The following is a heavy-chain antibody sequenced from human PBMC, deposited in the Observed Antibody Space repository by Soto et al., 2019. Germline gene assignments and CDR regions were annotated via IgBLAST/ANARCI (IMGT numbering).Heavy chain of an antibody. D-gene: IGHD3-9*01. CDR1: GFTFSAYS. Sequence: EVQLVESGGGLVQPGGSLRLSCAASGFTFSAYSMNWVRQAPGKGLEWVSDISSSSSNTYYADSVKGRFTISRDNAKNSLYLQRNSLRAEDTAVYYCARWVGGESRYLDYWGQGTRVTVSS. J-gene: IGHJ4*02. V-gene: IGHV3-48*01. CDR3: ARWVGGESRYLDY. CDR2: ISSSSSNT.